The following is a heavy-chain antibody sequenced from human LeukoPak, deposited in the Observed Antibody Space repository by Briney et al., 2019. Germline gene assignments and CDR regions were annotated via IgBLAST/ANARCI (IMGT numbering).Heavy chain of an antibody. CDR2: ISYDGINK. CDR1: GFTFSSYA. J-gene: IGHJ4*02. Sequence: PGTSLRLSCAASGFTFSSYAIHWVRQAPGKGLQWVAVISYDGINKYYADSVKGRFTISRDNSKNTLYLQMNSLRAEDTAVYYCASIAAAGTGYWGQGTLVTVSS. V-gene: IGHV3-30*04. CDR3: ASIAAAGTGY. D-gene: IGHD6-13*01.